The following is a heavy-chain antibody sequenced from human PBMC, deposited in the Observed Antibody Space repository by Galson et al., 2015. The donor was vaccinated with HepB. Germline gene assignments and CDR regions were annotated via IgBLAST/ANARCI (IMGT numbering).Heavy chain of an antibody. V-gene: IGHV4-59*01. D-gene: IGHD3-3*01. CDR1: GASISDNY. J-gene: IGHJ6*02. CDR3: ARDSQYDYRSGDAYSYGLDV. CDR2: IDYGETT. Sequence: SETLSLTCSVSGASISDNYWSWIRQPPGKGLEWIGYIDYGETTNYNPSLKSRVTISIDAAKNQISLRLSSVTAADTAVYYCARDSQYDYRSGDAYSYGLDVWGRGTTVTISS.